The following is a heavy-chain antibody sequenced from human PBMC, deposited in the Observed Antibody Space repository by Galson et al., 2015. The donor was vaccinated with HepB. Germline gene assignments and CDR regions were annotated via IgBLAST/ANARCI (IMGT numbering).Heavy chain of an antibody. D-gene: IGHD5-18*01. CDR3: ARDRAHGYEDQLHAFDI. V-gene: IGHV1-46*01. J-gene: IGHJ3*02. Sequence: SVKVSCKASEYTFTNYFLHWIRQAPGQGLEWLGKINPTAGNTNYAHTFQDRLSLTRDTSTSTIYMELSSLKSEDTAVYYCARDRAHGYEDQLHAFDIWGQGTMVTVSS. CDR1: EYTFTNYF. CDR2: INPTAGNT.